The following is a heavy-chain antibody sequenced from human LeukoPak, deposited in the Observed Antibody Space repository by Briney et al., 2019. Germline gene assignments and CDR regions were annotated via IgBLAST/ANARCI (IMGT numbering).Heavy chain of an antibody. V-gene: IGHV4-34*01. CDR1: GGSFSGYY. D-gene: IGHD3-10*01. CDR2: INHSGST. CDR3: ARGSYYGSGSPEAPAYFDY. Sequence: NPSETLSLTCAVYGGSFSGYYWSWIRQPPGKGLEWIGEINHSGSTNYNPSLKSRVTISVDTSKNQFSLKLSSVTAADTAVYYCARGSYYGSGSPEAPAYFDYWGQGTLVTVSS. J-gene: IGHJ4*02.